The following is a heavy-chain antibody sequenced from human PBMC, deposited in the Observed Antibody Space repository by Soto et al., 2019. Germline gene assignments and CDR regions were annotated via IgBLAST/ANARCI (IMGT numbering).Heavy chain of an antibody. CDR2: IWYDGSNK. J-gene: IGHJ4*02. V-gene: IGHV3-33*01. Sequence: QVQLVESGGGVVQPGRSLRLSCAASGFTFSSYGMHWVRQAPGKGLEWVAVIWYDGSNKYYADSVKGRFTISRDNSKNTLYLQMNSLRAEDTAVYYCARDLSGSLGNILRYWGQGTLVTVSS. CDR3: ARDLSGSLGNILRY. D-gene: IGHD3-22*01. CDR1: GFTFSSYG.